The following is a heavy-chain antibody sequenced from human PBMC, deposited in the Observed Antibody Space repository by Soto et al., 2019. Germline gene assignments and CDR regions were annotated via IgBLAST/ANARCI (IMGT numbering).Heavy chain of an antibody. Sequence: SETLSLTCTVSDGSISRSAFYWGWIRQPPGKGLEWIGSVHYTGSTYYNPSLKSRVTISVDTSKNQFSLKLSSVTAADTAVYYCASFFWGVRNEYFQHWGQGTLVTVSS. D-gene: IGHD3-16*01. CDR1: DGSISRSAFY. CDR2: VHYTGST. V-gene: IGHV4-39*07. J-gene: IGHJ1*01. CDR3: ASFFWGVRNEYFQH.